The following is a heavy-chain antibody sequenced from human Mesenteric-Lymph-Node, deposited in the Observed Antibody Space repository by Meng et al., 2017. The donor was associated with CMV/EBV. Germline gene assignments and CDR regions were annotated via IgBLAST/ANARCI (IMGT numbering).Heavy chain of an antibody. Sequence: TLSLTCTVSGGSISGYYWSWIRQPPGKALEWLALIYWNDDKRYSPSLKSRLTITKDTSKNQVVLTMTNMDPVDTATYYCAHSYSSRYNWFDPWGQGTLVTVSS. D-gene: IGHD6-13*01. J-gene: IGHJ5*02. CDR3: AHSYSSRYNWFDP. CDR2: IYWNDDK. V-gene: IGHV2-5*01. CDR1: GGSISGYYWS.